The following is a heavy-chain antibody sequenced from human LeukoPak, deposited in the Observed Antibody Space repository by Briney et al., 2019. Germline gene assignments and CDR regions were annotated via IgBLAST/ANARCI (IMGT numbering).Heavy chain of an antibody. V-gene: IGHV1-69*05. CDR1: GGTFSSYA. CDR2: IIPIFGTA. D-gene: IGHD6-19*01. J-gene: IGHJ5*02. Sequence: SVKVSCKASGGTFSSYAISWVRQAPGQGLEWMGGIIPIFGTANYAQKFQGRVTMTTDTSTSTAYMELSSLRSEDTAVYYCATGPKGSSGYNWFDPWGQGTLVTVSS. CDR3: ATGPKGSSGYNWFDP.